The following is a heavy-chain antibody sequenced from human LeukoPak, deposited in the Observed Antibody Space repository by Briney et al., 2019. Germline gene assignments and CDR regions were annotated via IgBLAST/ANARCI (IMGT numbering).Heavy chain of an antibody. CDR1: GFTFSDYF. CDR3: ATSRVFDY. V-gene: IGHV3-11*04. J-gene: IGHJ4*02. Sequence: GGSLRLSCVASGFTFSDYFMSWIRQAPGEGLEWLSFINSASDNIYYADSVRGRFTISRDNAKKTLYLEMNSLRMEDTAIYYCATSRVFDYWGQGTLVTVSS. CDR2: INSASDNI.